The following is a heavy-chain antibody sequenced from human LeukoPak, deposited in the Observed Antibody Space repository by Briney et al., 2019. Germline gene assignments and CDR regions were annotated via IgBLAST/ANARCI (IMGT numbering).Heavy chain of an antibody. D-gene: IGHD3-22*01. CDR2: IIPILGIA. V-gene: IGHV1-69*04. CDR3: ARDPAYYYDSSGYYYV. J-gene: IGHJ4*02. CDR1: GGTFSSYA. Sequence: SVKVSCKASGGTFSSYAISWVRQAPGQGLEWMGRIIPILGIANYAQKFQGRVTITADKSTSTAYMELSSLRSEDTAVYYCARDPAYYYDSSGYYYVWGQGTLVTVSS.